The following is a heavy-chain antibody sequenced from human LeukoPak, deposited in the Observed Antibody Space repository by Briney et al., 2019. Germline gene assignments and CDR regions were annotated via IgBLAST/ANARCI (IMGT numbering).Heavy chain of an antibody. CDR3: ARVRFDP. J-gene: IGHJ5*02. Sequence: GGSLRLSCAASGFTFSSYAMHWVRQAPGKGLEWVAVISYDGSNKYYADSVKGRSTISRDNSKNTLYLQMNSLRAEDTAVYYCARVRFDPWGQGTLVTVSS. V-gene: IGHV3-30-3*01. CDR2: ISYDGSNK. CDR1: GFTFSSYA.